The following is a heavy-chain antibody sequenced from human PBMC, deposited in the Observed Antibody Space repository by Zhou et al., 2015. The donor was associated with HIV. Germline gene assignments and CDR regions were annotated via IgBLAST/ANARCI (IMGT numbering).Heavy chain of an antibody. V-gene: IGHV1-3*01. CDR2: INAGNGNT. Sequence: QVQLVQSGAEVKKPGASVKVSCKASGYTFTSYAMHWVRQAPGQRLEWMGWINAGNGNTKYSQKFQGRVTITRDTSASTAYMELSSLRSEDTAVYYCARVEITKYQLRAYFDYWGQGTLVTVSS. CDR3: ARVEITKYQLRAYFDY. D-gene: IGHD2-2*01. J-gene: IGHJ4*02. CDR1: GYTFTSYA.